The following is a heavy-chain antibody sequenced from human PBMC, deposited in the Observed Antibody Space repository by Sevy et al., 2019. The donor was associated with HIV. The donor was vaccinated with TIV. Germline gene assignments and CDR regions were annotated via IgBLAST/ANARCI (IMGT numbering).Heavy chain of an antibody. CDR1: GYSFTTYW. J-gene: IGHJ4*02. CDR2: IDPIYFYT. D-gene: IGHD3-10*01. CDR3: ARHLGYYDSGTYYDYFDY. V-gene: IGHV5-10-1*01. Sequence: GESLKISCKGSGYSFTTYWITWVRQMPGKGLEWMGRIDPIYFYTNYTPSFQGHVTISADKSISTVYLQWSSLKASDTAMYYCARHLGYYDSGTYYDYFDYWGQGTLVTVSS.